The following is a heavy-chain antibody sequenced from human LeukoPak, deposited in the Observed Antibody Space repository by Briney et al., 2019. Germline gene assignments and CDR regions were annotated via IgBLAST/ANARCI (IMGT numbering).Heavy chain of an antibody. CDR1: GFTFSSYS. J-gene: IGHJ4*02. Sequence: GGSLRLSCAASGFTFSSYSMNWVRQAPGKGLEWVSYISSSSSTIYYADSAKGRFTISRDNAKNSLYLQMNSLRAEDTAVYYCARGGPRYCSSTSCYGDYWGQGTLVTVSS. CDR3: ARGGPRYCSSTSCYGDY. V-gene: IGHV3-48*04. CDR2: ISSSSSTI. D-gene: IGHD2-2*01.